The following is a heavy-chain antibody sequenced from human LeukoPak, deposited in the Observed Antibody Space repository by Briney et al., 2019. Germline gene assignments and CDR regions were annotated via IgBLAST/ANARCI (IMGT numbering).Heavy chain of an antibody. CDR3: ARKRDYSNPPTTGYYGMDV. D-gene: IGHD4-11*01. Sequence: ASVKVSCKASGGTFISYAISWVRQAPGQGLEWMGGIIPIFGTANYAQKFQGRVTITADESTSTAYMELSSLRSEDTAVYYCARKRDYSNPPTTGYYGMDVWGQGTTVTVSS. CDR2: IIPIFGTA. CDR1: GGTFISYA. V-gene: IGHV1-69*13. J-gene: IGHJ6*02.